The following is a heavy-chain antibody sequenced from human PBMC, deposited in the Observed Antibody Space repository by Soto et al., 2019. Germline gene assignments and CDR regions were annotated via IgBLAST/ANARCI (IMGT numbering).Heavy chain of an antibody. D-gene: IGHD6-19*01. V-gene: IGHV4-34*01. J-gene: IGHJ3*02. CDR2: INPTGSP. Sequence: SETVSLTXVVYGGSLTGYYWSWIRQPPGRGLEWIGEINPTGSPKYNPSLMSRVTISVDTSKNQFSMKLSSVTAADTAVFYCARSREQWLVDAFDIWGQGTMVTVS. CDR3: ARSREQWLVDAFDI. CDR1: GGSLTGYY.